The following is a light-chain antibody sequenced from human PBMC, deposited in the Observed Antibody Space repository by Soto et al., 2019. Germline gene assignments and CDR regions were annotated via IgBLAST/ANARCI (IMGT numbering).Light chain of an antibody. V-gene: IGLV2-14*03. CDR3: SSYSGSTAFYV. CDR2: DVS. Sequence: QPVLTQPASVSGSPGQSITISCTGTSSDVGYYNFVSWYQQHPGKAPTLIIYDVSNPPSGLSDRFCASNSGNTASLTISGLQAEDEADYHCSSYSGSTAFYVFGPGTKLTVL. J-gene: IGLJ1*01. CDR1: SSDVGYYNF.